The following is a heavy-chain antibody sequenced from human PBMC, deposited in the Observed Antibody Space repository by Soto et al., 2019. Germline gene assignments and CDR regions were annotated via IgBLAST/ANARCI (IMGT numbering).Heavy chain of an antibody. J-gene: IGHJ3*02. V-gene: IGHV1-2*04. Sequence: ASVKVSCKASGYTFTGYYMHWVRQAPGQGLEWMGWINPNSGGTNYAQKFQGWVTMTRDTSISTAYMELSRLRSDDTAVYYCARDRATVLGEDIDAFDIWGQGTMVTVSS. CDR2: INPNSGGT. CDR3: ARDRATVLGEDIDAFDI. D-gene: IGHD3-16*01. CDR1: GYTFTGYY.